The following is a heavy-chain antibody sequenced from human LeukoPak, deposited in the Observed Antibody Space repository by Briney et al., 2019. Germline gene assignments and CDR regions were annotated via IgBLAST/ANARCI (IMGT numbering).Heavy chain of an antibody. Sequence: ASVTVSFTASGYTFTIYYMHWVRQAPGQGLGWMGIINPSGGSTSYAQKFQGRVTMTRDTSTSTVYMGPSSLRSEDTAVYYCARDQLYYYDSSGYYYNWFDPWGQGTLVTVSS. CDR3: ARDQLYYYDSSGYYYNWFDP. J-gene: IGHJ5*02. V-gene: IGHV1-46*01. CDR1: GYTFTIYY. CDR2: INPSGGST. D-gene: IGHD3-22*01.